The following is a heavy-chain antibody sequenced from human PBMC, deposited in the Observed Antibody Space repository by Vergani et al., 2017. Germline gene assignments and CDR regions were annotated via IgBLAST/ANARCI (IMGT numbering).Heavy chain of an antibody. CDR2: IYWNDEQ. CDR3: VYRRTDCGTTGYFYPFYYYYYMDV. CDR1: GFSLNTRGVS. V-gene: IGHV2-5*04. D-gene: IGHD1-7*01. Sequence: QITLKESGPTLVKPTQPLTLTCTFSGFSLNTRGVSVAWIRQPPGKALDWLALIYWNDEQHYSPSLNNRVPITKDTSTNQVVLTMTNMDYVDTVTYYCVYRRTDCGTTGYFYPFYYYYYMDVWGKGTTVTVSS. J-gene: IGHJ6*03.